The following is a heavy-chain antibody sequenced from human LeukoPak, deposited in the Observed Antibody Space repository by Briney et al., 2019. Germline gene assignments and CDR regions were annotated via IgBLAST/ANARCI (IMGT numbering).Heavy chain of an antibody. Sequence: GASVKVSCKASGGTFSSYAISWVRQAPGQGLEWMGRIIPIFGIANYAQKFQGRVTITADKSTNTAYMELSSLRSEDTAVYYCARDSPPYCGGDCYPDYWGQGTLVTVSS. CDR1: GGTFSSYA. CDR2: IIPIFGIA. V-gene: IGHV1-69*04. CDR3: ARDSPPYCGGDCYPDY. J-gene: IGHJ4*02. D-gene: IGHD2-21*02.